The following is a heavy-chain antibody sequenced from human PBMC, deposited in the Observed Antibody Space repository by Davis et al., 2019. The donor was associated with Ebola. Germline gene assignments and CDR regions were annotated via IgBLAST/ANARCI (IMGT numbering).Heavy chain of an antibody. Sequence: MPSETLSLTCKVSGGSIDTYSNYWAWFRQPPGKGLEWIGTVYYGGITYYNPSLKSRVTISADTSRNQFSLNLNSVTAADTAVFYCATSNALAAPFDDWGQGTLVTVSS. CDR1: GGSIDTYSNY. J-gene: IGHJ4*02. V-gene: IGHV4-39*01. CDR2: VYYGGIT. CDR3: ATSNALAAPFDD. D-gene: IGHD6-19*01.